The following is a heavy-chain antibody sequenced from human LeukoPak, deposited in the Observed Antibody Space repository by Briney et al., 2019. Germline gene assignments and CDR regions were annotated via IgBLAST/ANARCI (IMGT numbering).Heavy chain of an antibody. J-gene: IGHJ6*02. CDR1: GGSISSYY. V-gene: IGHV4-59*01. Sequence: SETLSLTCTVSGGSISSYYWSWIRQPPGRGLEWIGYIYYSGSTNYNPSLKSRVTISVDTSKNQFSLKLSSVTAADTAVYYCARYYYDSSGYYYYYYGMDVWGQGTTVTVSS. CDR3: ARYYYDSSGYYYYYYGMDV. D-gene: IGHD3-22*01. CDR2: IYYSGST.